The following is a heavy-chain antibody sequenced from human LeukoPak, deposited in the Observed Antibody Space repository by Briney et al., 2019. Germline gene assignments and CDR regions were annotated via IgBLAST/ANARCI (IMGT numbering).Heavy chain of an antibody. CDR1: GGSISSYY. Sequence: PSETLSLTCPFSGGSISSYYWSGLRQPPGKGLEWIGYIYYSGSTNYNPSLKSRVTISVDTSKNQFSLKLSSVTAADTAVYYCARLGYDSSGVNFDYWGQGTLVTVSS. D-gene: IGHD3-22*01. J-gene: IGHJ4*02. V-gene: IGHV4-59*01. CDR3: ARLGYDSSGVNFDY. CDR2: IYYSGST.